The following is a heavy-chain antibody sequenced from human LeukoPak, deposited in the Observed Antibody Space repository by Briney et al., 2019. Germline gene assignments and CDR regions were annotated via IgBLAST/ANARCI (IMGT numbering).Heavy chain of an antibody. J-gene: IGHJ4*02. CDR3: ARASGWYSSGY. V-gene: IGHV1-2*02. CDR2: LNPNSGGT. CDR1: GYSFSGYY. Sequence: ASVKVSRKASGYSFSGYYLQWVRQAPGQGLEWMGWLNPNSGGTNYAQKFQGRVTLTKDTSINTAYMELSRLTSDDTAVYYCARASGWYSSGYWGQGTLVTVSS. D-gene: IGHD6-19*01.